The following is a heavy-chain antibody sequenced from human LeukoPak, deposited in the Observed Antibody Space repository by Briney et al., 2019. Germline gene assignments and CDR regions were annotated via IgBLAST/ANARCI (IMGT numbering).Heavy chain of an antibody. J-gene: IGHJ4*02. CDR1: GGSISSGGYS. V-gene: IGHV4-30-2*01. D-gene: IGHD1-20*01. CDR3: ARAYNWNDGGYYFDY. Sequence: SQTLSLTCAVSGGSISSGGYSWSWIRQPPGKGLEWIGYIYHSGSTYYNPSLKSRVTVSVDRSKNQFSLKLSSVTAADTAVYYCARAYNWNDGGYYFDYWGQGTLVTVSS. CDR2: IYHSGST.